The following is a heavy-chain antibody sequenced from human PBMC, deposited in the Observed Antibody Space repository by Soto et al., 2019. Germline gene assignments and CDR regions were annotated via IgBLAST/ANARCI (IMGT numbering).Heavy chain of an antibody. CDR2: IYYSGGT. Sequence: QVQLQESGPGLVKPSQTLSLTCTVSGGSISSGGHYWSWIRQHPGKGLEGIGYIYYSGGTYYNPSLKSRVTISVDTSKNQFSLKLSSVTAADTAVYYCAGGYYDYVWGSYRYFDYWGQGTLVTVSS. CDR3: AGGYYDYVWGSYRYFDY. CDR1: GGSISSGGHY. D-gene: IGHD3-16*02. V-gene: IGHV4-31*03. J-gene: IGHJ4*02.